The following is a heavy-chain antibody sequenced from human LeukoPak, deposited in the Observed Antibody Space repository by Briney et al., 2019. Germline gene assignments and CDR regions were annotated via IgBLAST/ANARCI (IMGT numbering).Heavy chain of an antibody. D-gene: IGHD1-26*01. CDR1: GFTFSSYW. V-gene: IGHV3-7*01. CDR3: AREAEWELLDPFDY. Sequence: GGSLRLSCAASGFTFSSYWMSWVRQAPGEGVEGVANIKQDGSEKYYVDSVKGRFTISRDNAKNSLYLQMNSLRAEDTAVYYCAREAEWELLDPFDYWGQGTLVTVSS. CDR2: IKQDGSEK. J-gene: IGHJ4*02.